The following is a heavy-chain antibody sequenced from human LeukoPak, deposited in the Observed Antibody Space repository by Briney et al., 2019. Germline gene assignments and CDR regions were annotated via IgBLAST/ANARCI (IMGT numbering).Heavy chain of an antibody. CDR3: GRQKCTSTSCLTKNAFDI. V-gene: IGHV4-4*09. J-gene: IGHJ3*02. D-gene: IGHD2-2*01. CDR1: GSISSYY. Sequence: SETLSLTCTVSGSISSYYWSWIRQPPGKGLEWIGYIYTSGSTNYNPSLKSRVTISVDTSKNQFSLDLSSVTAADTAVYYCGRQKCTSTSCLTKNAFDIWGQGTMVTVSS. CDR2: IYTSGST.